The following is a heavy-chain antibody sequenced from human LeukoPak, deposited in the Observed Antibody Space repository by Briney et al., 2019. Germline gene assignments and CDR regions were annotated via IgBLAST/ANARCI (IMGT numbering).Heavy chain of an antibody. Sequence: SLRLSCAASGFTFSSYGMHWFRQAPGKGLEWVAVIWYDGSNKYYADSVKGRFTISRDNSKNTLYLQMNSLRAEDTAVYYCARPTYKAFYFDYWGQGTLVTVSS. J-gene: IGHJ4*02. V-gene: IGHV3-33*01. CDR3: ARPTYKAFYFDY. CDR1: GFTFSSYG. D-gene: IGHD1-1*01. CDR2: IWYDGSNK.